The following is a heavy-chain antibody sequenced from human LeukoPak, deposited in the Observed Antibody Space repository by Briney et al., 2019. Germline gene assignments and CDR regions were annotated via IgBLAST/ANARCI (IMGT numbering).Heavy chain of an antibody. D-gene: IGHD3-3*01. V-gene: IGHV4-39*01. CDR3: ARQCYDFGEGWFDP. CDR2: IYYSGST. Sequence: SETLSLTCTVSGGSISSSSYYWGWIRQPPGKGLEWIGSIYYSGSTYYNPSLKSRVTISVDTSKNQFSLKLSSVTAADTAVYYCARQCYDFGEGWFDPWGQGTLVTVSS. J-gene: IGHJ5*02. CDR1: GGSISSSSYY.